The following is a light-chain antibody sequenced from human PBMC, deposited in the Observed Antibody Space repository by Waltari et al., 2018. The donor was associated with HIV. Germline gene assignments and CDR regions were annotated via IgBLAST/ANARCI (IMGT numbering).Light chain of an antibody. Sequence: QSVLTQPPSATGTPGQRVTISCSGSSSNIGSNYVHWYQQLPATTPKLLIDRNNQRPAGVPARFAAAKSGTSASRASRGLRSEDEGDYYCAAWDDSLGGRGLFGGGTRLTVL. CDR2: RNN. CDR3: AAWDDSLGGRGL. CDR1: SSNIGSNY. J-gene: IGLJ3*02. V-gene: IGLV1-47*01.